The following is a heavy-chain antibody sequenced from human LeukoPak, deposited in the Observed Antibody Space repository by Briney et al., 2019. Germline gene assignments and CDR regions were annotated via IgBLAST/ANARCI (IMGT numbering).Heavy chain of an antibody. CDR3: ARTAVPLLGYCSSSSCSTYYYYYMDV. CDR2: MNPNSGNT. V-gene: IGHV1-8*01. CDR1: GYTFTSYD. D-gene: IGHD2-2*02. J-gene: IGHJ6*03. Sequence: ASVKVSCKASGYTFTSYDINWVRQATGQGLEWMGWMNPNSGNTGYAQKFQGRVTMTRNTSISTAYMELRSLRSDDTAVYYCARTAVPLLGYCSSSSCSTYYYYYMDVWGKGTTVTVSS.